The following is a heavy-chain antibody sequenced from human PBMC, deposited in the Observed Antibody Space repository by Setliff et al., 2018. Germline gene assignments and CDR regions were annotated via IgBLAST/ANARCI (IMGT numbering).Heavy chain of an antibody. Sequence: PGGSLRLSCVASGFAFNTYGMHWVRQAPGKGLEWVAFIRYDGSYKYYEDSVKGRFIISRDNSENTLYLEMNSLRAEDTAVYYCAKDYSMAITVGYFQHWGHGTLVTVSS. V-gene: IGHV3-30*02. CDR3: AKDYSMAITVGYFQH. D-gene: IGHD1-20*01. CDR2: IRYDGSYK. J-gene: IGHJ1*01. CDR1: GFAFNTYG.